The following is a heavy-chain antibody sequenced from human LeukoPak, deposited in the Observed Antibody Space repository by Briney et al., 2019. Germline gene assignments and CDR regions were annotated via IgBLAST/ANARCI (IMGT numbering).Heavy chain of an antibody. D-gene: IGHD2-21*02. CDR2: IYSTGTT. J-gene: IGHJ4*02. Sequence: SETLSLTCTVSGGSISSYYWSWIRQPAGKRLEWIGRIYSTGTTNYNPSLKSRVTMSVDTSKNLFSLRLTSVTAADTAVYYCARGPYCGGDCYFDSWGQGTLVTVSS. CDR3: ARGPYCGGDCYFDS. V-gene: IGHV4-4*07. CDR1: GGSISSYY.